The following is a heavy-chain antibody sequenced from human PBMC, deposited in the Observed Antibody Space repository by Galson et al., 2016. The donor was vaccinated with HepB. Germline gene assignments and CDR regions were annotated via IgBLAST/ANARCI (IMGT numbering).Heavy chain of an antibody. Sequence: SLRLSCAAFGFTFEKSAMHWVRQVPGKGLEWVSGMTASSGVRGYGDSVGGRFTISRDNAKNLLFLQMSSLRVEDTALYYCAKENDASGSFYNNFGMDVWGQGTTVTVSS. CDR3: AKENDASGSFYNNFGMDV. CDR2: MTASSGVR. V-gene: IGHV3-9*01. D-gene: IGHD3-10*01. CDR1: GFTFEKSA. J-gene: IGHJ6*02.